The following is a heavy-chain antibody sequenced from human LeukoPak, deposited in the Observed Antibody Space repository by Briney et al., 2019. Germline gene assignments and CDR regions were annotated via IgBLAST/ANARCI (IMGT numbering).Heavy chain of an antibody. CDR3: ARGGRWLQFNY. CDR2: IYYSGST. J-gene: IGHJ4*02. D-gene: IGHD5-24*01. V-gene: IGHV4-59*08. CDR1: GGSISSYY. Sequence: SETLSLTCTVSGGSISSYYWSWIRQPPGKGLEWIGYIYYSGSTNYNPSLKSRVTISVDTSRNHFSLKLSSVTAADTAVYYCARGGRWLQFNYWGQGTLVTVSS.